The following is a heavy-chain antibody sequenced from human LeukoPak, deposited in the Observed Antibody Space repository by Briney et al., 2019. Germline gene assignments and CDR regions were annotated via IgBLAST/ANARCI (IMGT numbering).Heavy chain of an antibody. CDR1: GYTFTSYG. Sequence: ASVKVSCKASGYTFTSYGISWVRQAPGQRLEWMGWISAYNGNTNYAQKLQGRVTMTTDTSTSTAYMELRSLRSDDTAVYYCARIDSSWTIAVAGTSWFDPWGQGTLVTVSS. CDR3: ARIDSSWTIAVAGTSWFDP. D-gene: IGHD6-19*01. J-gene: IGHJ5*02. CDR2: ISAYNGNT. V-gene: IGHV1-18*01.